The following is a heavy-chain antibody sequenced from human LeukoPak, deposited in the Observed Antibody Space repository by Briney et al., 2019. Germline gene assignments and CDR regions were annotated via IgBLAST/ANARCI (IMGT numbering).Heavy chain of an antibody. CDR2: IYYSGST. V-gene: IGHV4-39*07. CDR1: GGSISSYY. J-gene: IGHJ3*02. Sequence: SETLSLTCTVSGGSISSYYWGWIRQPPGKGLEWIGSIYYSGSTYYNPSLKSRVTISVDTSKNQFSLKLSSVTAADTAVYYCAXGEYCSGGSCYYALGDAFDIWGQGTMVTVSS. CDR3: AXGEYCSGGSCYYALGDAFDI. D-gene: IGHD2-15*01.